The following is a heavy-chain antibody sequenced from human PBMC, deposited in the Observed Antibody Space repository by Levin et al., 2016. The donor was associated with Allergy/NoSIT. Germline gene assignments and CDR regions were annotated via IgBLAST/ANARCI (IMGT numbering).Heavy chain of an antibody. Sequence: GESLKISCVASGFTFDNYAMHWVRQVPGKGLEWVSLISGDGATTDYAASVKGRFSISRDNSKNSLHLQMNSLRTEDTALYYCAKSMGLWIPPSRVFDIWGQGTMVTVSS. V-gene: IGHV3-43*02. CDR3: AKSMGLWIPPSRVFDI. CDR2: ISGDGATT. J-gene: IGHJ3*02. CDR1: GFTFDNYA. D-gene: IGHD2-2*03.